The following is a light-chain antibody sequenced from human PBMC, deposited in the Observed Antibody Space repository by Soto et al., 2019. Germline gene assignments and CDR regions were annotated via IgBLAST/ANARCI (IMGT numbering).Light chain of an antibody. CDR1: QTIANNY. Sequence: EIALPQSPGTLSLSPGARATLSCRASQTIANNYLTWYQQKPGQAPRVLIYDASTRATGIPDRFSGSGSGTDFTLTISRLEPEDFAVYYCQQYGTSPWTFGQGTKVDIK. CDR3: QQYGTSPWT. J-gene: IGKJ1*01. CDR2: DAS. V-gene: IGKV3-20*01.